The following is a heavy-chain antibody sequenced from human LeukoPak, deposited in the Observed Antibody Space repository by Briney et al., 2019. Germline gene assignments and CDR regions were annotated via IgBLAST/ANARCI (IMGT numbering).Heavy chain of an antibody. J-gene: IGHJ4*02. CDR3: TTDLGLTMIRGVVY. D-gene: IGHD3-10*01. CDR1: GFTFTNAW. Sequence: GGSLRLSCAASGFTFTNAWMTWVRQAPGKGLEWVGRIKSKGDGETADYAAPVKGRFSMSGDDSKATMYLQMYSLEAEDTAVYYCTTDLGLTMIRGVVYWGQGALVTVSS. V-gene: IGHV3-15*01. CDR2: IKSKGDGETA.